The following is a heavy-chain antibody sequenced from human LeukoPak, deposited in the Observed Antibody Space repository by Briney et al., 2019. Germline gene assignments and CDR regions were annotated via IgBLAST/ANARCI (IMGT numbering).Heavy chain of an antibody. CDR3: ARSYCSSTGCPDAFDI. V-gene: IGHV3-53*01. J-gene: IGHJ3*02. D-gene: IGHD2-2*01. CDR2: IYTGGST. CDR1: GFTVSSNY. Sequence: GGSLRLSCAASGFTVSSNYMNWVRQAPGKGLKWVSVIYTGGSTYYADSVRGRFTISRDKSENTLYLQMNSLGAEDTAVYFCARSYCSSTGCPDAFDIWGQGTMVTVSS.